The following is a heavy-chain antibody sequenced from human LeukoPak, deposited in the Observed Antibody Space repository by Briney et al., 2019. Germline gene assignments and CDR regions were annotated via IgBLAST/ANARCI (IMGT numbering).Heavy chain of an antibody. Sequence: SETLSLTCAVYGGSFSGYYWSWIRQPPGKGLEWIGEINHSGSTNYNPSLKSRVTISVGTSKNQFSLKLSSVTAADTAVYYCARGYTIFGVVIRYYYYMDVWGKGTTVTVSS. CDR1: GGSFSGYY. J-gene: IGHJ6*03. CDR2: INHSGST. CDR3: ARGYTIFGVVIRYYYYMDV. V-gene: IGHV4-34*01. D-gene: IGHD3-3*01.